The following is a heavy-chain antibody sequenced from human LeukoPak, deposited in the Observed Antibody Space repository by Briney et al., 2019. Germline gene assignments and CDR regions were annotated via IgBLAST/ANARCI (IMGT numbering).Heavy chain of an antibody. CDR3: AKDTAGTAPFDY. D-gene: IGHD1-1*01. CDR1: GFTFSSYG. CDR2: ISYDGSNK. J-gene: IGHJ4*02. Sequence: GRSLRLSCAASGFTFSSYGMHWVRQAPGKGLEWVAVISYDGSNKYYADSVKGRFTISRDNSKNTLYLQMNSLRAEDTAVYYCAKDTAGTAPFDYWGQGTLVTVSS. V-gene: IGHV3-30*18.